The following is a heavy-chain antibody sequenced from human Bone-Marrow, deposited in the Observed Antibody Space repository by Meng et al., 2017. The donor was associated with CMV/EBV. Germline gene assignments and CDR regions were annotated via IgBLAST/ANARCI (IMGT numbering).Heavy chain of an antibody. V-gene: IGHV1-46*01. J-gene: IGHJ5*02. CDR3: ARDVLGLGNPPLGFDP. CDR1: GYTFTSFY. D-gene: IGHD4-23*01. CDR2: INPSGGRT. Sequence: ASVKVSCKASGYTFTSFYMNWVRQAPGQGLEWMGIINPSGGRTRYAQKFQGRVTITTDTSTSTAYMDLRSLTYDDTAVYYCARDVLGLGNPPLGFDPWGQGTLVTVSS.